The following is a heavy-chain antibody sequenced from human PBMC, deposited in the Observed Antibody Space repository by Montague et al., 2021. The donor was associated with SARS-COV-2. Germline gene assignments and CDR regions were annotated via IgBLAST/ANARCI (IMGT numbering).Heavy chain of an antibody. J-gene: IGHJ4*02. CDR1: GGSISSYY. V-gene: IGHV4-59*08. Sequence: SETLPLTCTVSGGSISSYYWSWIRQPLGKGLEWIGYIYYSGSTNYNPSLKSRVTISVDTSKNQFSLKLSSVTAADTAEYYCARHKKRLWFGELLFDYWGQGTLVTVSS. CDR3: ARHKKRLWFGELLFDY. D-gene: IGHD3-10*01. CDR2: IYYSGST.